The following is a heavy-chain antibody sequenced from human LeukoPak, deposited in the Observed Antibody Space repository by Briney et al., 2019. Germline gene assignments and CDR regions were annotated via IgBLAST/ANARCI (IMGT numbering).Heavy chain of an antibody. D-gene: IGHD6-19*01. CDR2: ISSSGSTI. J-gene: IGHJ4*02. CDR3: ARGVRYSSAWAFDY. V-gene: IGHV3-48*03. Sequence: GGSLRLSCAASGFTFSSYEMNWVRQAPGKGLEWVSYISSSGSTIYYADSVKGRFTISRDNAKNSLYLQMNSLRAEDTAVYYCARGVRYSSAWAFDYWGQGTLVTVSS. CDR1: GFTFSSYE.